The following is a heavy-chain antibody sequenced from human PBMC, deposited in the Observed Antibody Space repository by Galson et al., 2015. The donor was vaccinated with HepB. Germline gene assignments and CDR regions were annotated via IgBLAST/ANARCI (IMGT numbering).Heavy chain of an antibody. V-gene: IGHV1-46*01. D-gene: IGHD5-24*01. CDR3: ARDPLQNYFDY. J-gene: IGHJ4*02. Sequence: SVKVSCKASGSTFTSYYMHWVRQAPGQGLEWMGIINPSGGSASYAQKFQGRVTMTRDTSTSTVYMELSSLRSEDTAIYYCARDPLQNYFDYWGQGTLVTVSS. CDR1: GSTFTSYY. CDR2: INPSGGSA.